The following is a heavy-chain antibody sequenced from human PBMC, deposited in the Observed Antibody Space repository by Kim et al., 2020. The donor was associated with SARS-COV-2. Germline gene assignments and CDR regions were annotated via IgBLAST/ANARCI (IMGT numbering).Heavy chain of an antibody. J-gene: IGHJ4*02. CDR3: TIFGVVISYYFDY. D-gene: IGHD3-3*01. CDR2: INPNSGGT. Sequence: ASVKVSCKASGYTFTGYYMHWVRQAPGQGLEWMGWINPNSGGTNYAQKFQGRVTMTRDTSLSTAYMELSRLRSDDTAVYYCTIFGVVISYYFDYWGQGTLVTVSS. V-gene: IGHV1-2*02. CDR1: GYTFTGYY.